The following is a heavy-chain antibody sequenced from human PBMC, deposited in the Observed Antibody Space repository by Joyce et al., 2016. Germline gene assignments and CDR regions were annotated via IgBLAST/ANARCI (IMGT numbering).Heavy chain of an antibody. CDR1: GFNFRTYT. J-gene: IGHJ4*02. CDR3: ASENIEGDVFGWSKLSILY. D-gene: IGHD3-9*01. Sequence: QVQLVESGGGVVQPGRSLRLSCAASGFNFRTYTLHWVRQAPDKGLEWVAVVSSNGTNKHYADSVKGRFTISRDNSEHTLYLQMNSLRPEDTAVYYCASENIEGDVFGWSKLSILYWGQGNLVTVSS. CDR2: VSSNGTNK. V-gene: IGHV3-30-3*01.